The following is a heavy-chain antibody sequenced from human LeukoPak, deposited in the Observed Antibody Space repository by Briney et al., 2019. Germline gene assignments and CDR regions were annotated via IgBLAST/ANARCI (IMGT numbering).Heavy chain of an antibody. CDR1: AFTFINYY. CDR3: AKGGFIAMAGGLDV. Sequence: GGSLILSCAASAFTFINYYMNCIRQDPDKELQGFSYIGSGSSIYYADSVKCRFTISSDNAKTSMSLQMNMLSAKDTDVYYCAKGGFIAMAGGLDVWGKGTTVSVSS. V-gene: IGHV3-69-1*01. CDR2: IGSGSSI. D-gene: IGHD6-19*01. J-gene: IGHJ6*04.